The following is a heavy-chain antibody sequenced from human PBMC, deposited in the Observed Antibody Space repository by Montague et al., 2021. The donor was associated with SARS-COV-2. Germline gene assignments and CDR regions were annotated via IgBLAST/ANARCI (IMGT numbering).Heavy chain of an antibody. CDR1: GFIFSSYE. CDR2: ISSSGSTI. D-gene: IGHD5-12*01. V-gene: IGHV3-48*03. Sequence: SLRLSCAASGFIFSSYEMNWVRQAPGKGLEWVSYISSSGSTIYYADSVKGRFTISRDNAMNSLYLQMNSLRAEDTAVYYCARGLPGLRARALFDYWGQGSLVTVSS. CDR3: ARGLPGLRARALFDY. J-gene: IGHJ4*02.